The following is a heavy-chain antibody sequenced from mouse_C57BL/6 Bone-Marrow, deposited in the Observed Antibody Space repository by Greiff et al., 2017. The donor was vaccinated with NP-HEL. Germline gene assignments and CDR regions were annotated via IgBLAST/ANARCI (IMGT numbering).Heavy chain of an antibody. J-gene: IGHJ4*01. Sequence: VQLQQSVAELVRPGASVKLSCTASGFNIKNPYMHWVKQRPEQGLEWIGRIAPANGNTKYAPKFQGKATITADTSSNTAYLQLSSLTSEDTAIYYCALLSYYGNYDYAMDYWGQGTSVTVSS. V-gene: IGHV14-3*01. CDR1: GFNIKNPY. D-gene: IGHD2-1*01. CDR2: IAPANGNT. CDR3: ALLSYYGNYDYAMDY.